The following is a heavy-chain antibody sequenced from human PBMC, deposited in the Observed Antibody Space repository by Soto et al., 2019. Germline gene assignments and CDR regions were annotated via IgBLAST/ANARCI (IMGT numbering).Heavy chain of an antibody. J-gene: IGHJ5*02. CDR1: GYTLSAYY. CDR2: INPNSGVT. Sequence: ASVKVSCKASGYTLSAYYMHWVRQAPGQGLEWMGWINPNSGVTKYAQKFQGRVTMTSDLSISTAYMELSSLRSDDTAVYYCARHGSAVVAAGTGAWFDPWGQGTLVTVYS. V-gene: IGHV1-2*02. CDR3: ARHGSAVVAAGTGAWFDP. D-gene: IGHD6-13*01.